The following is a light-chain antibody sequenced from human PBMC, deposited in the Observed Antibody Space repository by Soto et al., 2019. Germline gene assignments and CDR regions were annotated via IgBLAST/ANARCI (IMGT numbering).Light chain of an antibody. CDR3: RSYDRSLSGYVV. V-gene: IGLV1-40*01. CDR2: GNS. Sequence: QSVLTQPPSVSGAPGQRVTISCTGSSSNIGAGYDVHWYQQLPGTAPKLLIYGNSNRPSGVPDRFSGSKSGTSASLAITGLQDEEEADDYCRSYDRSLSGYVVFGGGTKLTVL. J-gene: IGLJ2*01. CDR1: SSNIGAGYD.